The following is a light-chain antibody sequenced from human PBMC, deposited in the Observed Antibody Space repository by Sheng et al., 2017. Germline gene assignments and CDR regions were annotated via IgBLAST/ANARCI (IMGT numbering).Light chain of an antibody. J-gene: IGKJ1*01. CDR1: QSISSY. Sequence: DIQMTQSPSSLSASVGDRVTITCRASQSISSYLNWYQQKPGKAPKLLIYAASSLQSGVPSRFSGSGSGTDFTLTISSLQREDFATYYCQQTYSTFWTFGQGTKVEIK. V-gene: IGKV1-39*01. CDR3: QQTYSTFWT. CDR2: AAS.